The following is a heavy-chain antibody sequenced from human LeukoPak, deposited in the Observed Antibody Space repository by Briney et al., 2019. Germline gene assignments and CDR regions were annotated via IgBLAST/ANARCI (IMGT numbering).Heavy chain of an antibody. CDR3: ARDPGDVGYGGNLLDY. CDR2: ISSNGGRT. CDR1: GFTVGSDA. Sequence: GGCLRLAWAAAGFTVGSDAIGWVRQAPGRGLECVSAISSNGGRTYYAHSVKGRLTISRDNSKNTMYRQMGRVRAEEMAVYYCARDPGDVGYGGNLLDYWGQGPLLPAPS. V-gene: IGHV3-64*01. J-gene: IGHJ4*02. D-gene: IGHD4-23*01.